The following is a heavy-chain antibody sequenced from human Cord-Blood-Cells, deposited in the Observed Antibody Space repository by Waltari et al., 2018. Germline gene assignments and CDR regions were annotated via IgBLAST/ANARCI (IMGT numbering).Heavy chain of an antibody. Sequence: TFSSYAMHRVRQAPGKGLEWVAVISYDGSNKYYADSVKGRFTISRDNSKNTLYLQMNSLRAEDTAVYYCARDGPGGGFDYWGQGTLVTVSS. J-gene: IGHJ4*02. D-gene: IGHD3-16*01. V-gene: IGHV3-30-3*01. CDR2: ISYDGSNK. CDR3: ARDGPGGGFDY. CDR1: TFSSYA.